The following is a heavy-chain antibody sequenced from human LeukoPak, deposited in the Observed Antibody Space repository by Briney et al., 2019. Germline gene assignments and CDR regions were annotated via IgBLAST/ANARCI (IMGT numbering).Heavy chain of an antibody. Sequence: ASVKVSCKASGYTFTSYGISWVRQAPGQGLEWMGWISVYNGNTKYAQKVQGRVTMTTDTSTSTAYMELRSLRSDDTAVYCCARDLDSSSWFQHWGQGTLVTVSS. CDR3: ARDLDSSSWFQH. V-gene: IGHV1-18*01. CDR1: GYTFTSYG. D-gene: IGHD6-13*01. CDR2: ISVYNGNT. J-gene: IGHJ1*01.